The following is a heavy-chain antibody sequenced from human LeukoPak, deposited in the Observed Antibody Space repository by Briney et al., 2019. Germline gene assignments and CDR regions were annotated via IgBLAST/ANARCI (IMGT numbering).Heavy chain of an antibody. CDR3: ARVYGSGSYYVDY. J-gene: IGHJ4*02. CDR2: VSHDGSDK. Sequence: GRSLRLSCAASGFTFTWYTLHWVRQAPGKGLEWVAVVSHDGSDKYYADSVKGRFTISRDNSKNTLYLQMNSLRAEDTAVYYCARVYGSGSYYVDYWGQGTLVTVSS. V-gene: IGHV3-30*07. CDR1: GFTFTWYT. D-gene: IGHD3-10*01.